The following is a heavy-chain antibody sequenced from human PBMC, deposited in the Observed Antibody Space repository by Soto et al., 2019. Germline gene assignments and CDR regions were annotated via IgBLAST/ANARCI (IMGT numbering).Heavy chain of an antibody. Sequence: PGGSLRLSCAASEFTFSTYEIHWVRQITGKGLEWVSAIGAADDPYYSGSVKGRFTISRENAKSSLSLQMNSLKASDTALYYCARTRSFTLGFYYDGMDVWGQGTTVPSP. J-gene: IGHJ6*02. CDR1: EFTFSTYE. CDR2: IGAADDP. V-gene: IGHV3-13*05. CDR3: ARTRSFTLGFYYDGMDV. D-gene: IGHD6-6*01.